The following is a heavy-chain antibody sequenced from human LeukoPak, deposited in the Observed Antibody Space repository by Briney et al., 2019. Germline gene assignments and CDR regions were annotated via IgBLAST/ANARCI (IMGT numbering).Heavy chain of an antibody. D-gene: IGHD2-2*01. Sequence: ASVKVSCKASGGTFSSYAISWVRQAPGQGLEWMGRIIPILGIANYAQKFQGRVTITADKSTSTAYMELSSLRSEDTAVYYCARVSCSSTSCRDAFDIWGQGTMVTVSS. V-gene: IGHV1-69*04. CDR3: ARVSCSSTSCRDAFDI. CDR2: IIPILGIA. CDR1: GGTFSSYA. J-gene: IGHJ3*02.